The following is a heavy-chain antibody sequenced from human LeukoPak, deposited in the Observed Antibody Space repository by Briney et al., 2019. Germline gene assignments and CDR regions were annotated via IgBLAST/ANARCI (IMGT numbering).Heavy chain of an antibody. Sequence: KPSETLSLTCTISGGSISNYFWSWIRQPPGKGLEWIGSIYYSGSTYYNPSLKSRVTISVDTSKNQFSLKLSSVTAADTAVYYCASITYYYDSSGYRDYWGQGTLVTVSS. J-gene: IGHJ4*02. V-gene: IGHV4-39*07. CDR2: IYYSGST. CDR3: ASITYYYDSSGYRDY. D-gene: IGHD3-22*01. CDR1: GGSISNYF.